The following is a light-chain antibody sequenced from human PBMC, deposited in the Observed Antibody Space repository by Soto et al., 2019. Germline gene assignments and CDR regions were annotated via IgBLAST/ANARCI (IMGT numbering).Light chain of an antibody. CDR1: TGAVTSGHY. V-gene: IGLV7-46*01. J-gene: IGLJ2*01. Sequence: QAVVTQEPSLTVSPGGTVTLTCGSSTGAVTSGHYPYWFQQKPGQAPRTLIYDTSNKHSWTPARFSGSLLGGKAALTLSGAQPEDAAEYYCLLSYSGALVVFGGGTQLTVL. CDR2: DTS. CDR3: LLSYSGALVV.